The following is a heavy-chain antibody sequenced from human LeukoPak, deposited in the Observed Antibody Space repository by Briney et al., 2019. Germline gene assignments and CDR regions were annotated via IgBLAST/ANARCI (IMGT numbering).Heavy chain of an antibody. Sequence: GASVKVSCKASGYTFTSYYMHWVRQAPGQGLEWMGIINPSGGSTSYAQKFQGRVTMTRDTSTSTVYMELSSLRSEDTAVYYCAKASDGVRSKRNYYYYYYMDVWGKGTTVTVSS. CDR3: AKASDGVRSKRNYYYYYYMDV. V-gene: IGHV1-46*01. CDR2: INPSGGST. CDR1: GYTFTSYY. J-gene: IGHJ6*03. D-gene: IGHD3-10*01.